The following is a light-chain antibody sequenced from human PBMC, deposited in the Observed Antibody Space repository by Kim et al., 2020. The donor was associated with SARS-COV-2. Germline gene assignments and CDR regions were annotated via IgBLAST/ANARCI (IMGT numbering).Light chain of an antibody. CDR2: EVN. Sequence: YNYVSWYRQEPGKAPRLMIYEVNKRPSGVSNRFSGSKSGTTASLTISGLQAEDEADYFCSSYERSRSWVFGGGTKVTVL. J-gene: IGLJ3*02. V-gene: IGLV2-14*01. CDR3: SSYERSRSWV. CDR1: YNY.